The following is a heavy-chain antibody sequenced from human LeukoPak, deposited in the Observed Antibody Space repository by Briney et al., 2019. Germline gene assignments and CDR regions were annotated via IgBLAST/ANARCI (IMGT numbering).Heavy chain of an antibody. CDR3: ARDRGVGVVVPAAVEY. CDR2: ISWNSGSI. J-gene: IGHJ4*02. V-gene: IGHV3-9*01. Sequence: SGGSLRLSCAASVFTFDDYPMHWVRQAPGKGLEWVLGISWNSGSIGYADCVKGRFTISRDNAKNSLYLQMNSLRAEDTAVFYCARDRGVGVVVPAAVEYWGQGTLVTVSS. CDR1: VFTFDDYP. D-gene: IGHD2-2*01.